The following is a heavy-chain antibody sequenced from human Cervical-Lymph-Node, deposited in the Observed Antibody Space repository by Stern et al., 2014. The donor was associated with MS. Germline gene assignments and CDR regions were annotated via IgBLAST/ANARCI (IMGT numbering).Heavy chain of an antibody. J-gene: IGHJ4*02. D-gene: IGHD6-19*01. CDR2: ISSSSSTI. V-gene: IGHV3-48*02. Sequence: EVQLLESGGGLVQPGGSLRLSCAASGFTFSSYSMNWVRQAPGKGLEWVSYISSSSSTIYYADSVKGRFTISRDNAKNSLYLQMNSLRDEDTAVYYCARDQIAVAGTPFDYWGQGTLVTVSS. CDR1: GFTFSSYS. CDR3: ARDQIAVAGTPFDY.